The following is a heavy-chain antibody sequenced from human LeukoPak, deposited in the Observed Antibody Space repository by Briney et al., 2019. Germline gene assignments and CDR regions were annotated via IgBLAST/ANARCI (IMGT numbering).Heavy chain of an antibody. CDR2: ISGSGGST. D-gene: IGHD2/OR15-2a*01. CDR1: GFTFSSYA. Sequence: GGSLRLSCAASGFTFSSYAMSWVRQAPGKGLEWVSAISGSGGSTYYADSVKGRFTISGDNAKNSLSLQMNSLRVDDTAVYYCARGGTFYFEAFDIWGQGTMVTVSS. J-gene: IGHJ3*02. V-gene: IGHV3-23*01. CDR3: ARGGTFYFEAFDI.